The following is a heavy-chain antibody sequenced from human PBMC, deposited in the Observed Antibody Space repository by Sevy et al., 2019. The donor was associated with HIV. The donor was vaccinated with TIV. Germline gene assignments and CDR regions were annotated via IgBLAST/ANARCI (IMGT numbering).Heavy chain of an antibody. CDR1: GFTFSSYA. CDR3: ASPTGPWELLGGAFDI. D-gene: IGHD1-26*01. CDR2: ISYDGSNK. V-gene: IGHV3-30-3*01. Sequence: GGSLRLSCAASGFTFSSYAMHWVRQAPGKGLEWVAAISYDGSNKYYADSVKGRFTISRDNSKNTLYLQMNSLRAEDTAVYYCASPTGPWELLGGAFDIWGQGTMVTVSS. J-gene: IGHJ3*02.